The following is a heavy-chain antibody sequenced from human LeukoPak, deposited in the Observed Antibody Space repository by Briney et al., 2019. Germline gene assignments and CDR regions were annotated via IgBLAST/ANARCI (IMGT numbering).Heavy chain of an antibody. CDR3: AEDGTGAENWFDP. V-gene: IGHV3-30*18. CDR2: ISYDGSNK. Sequence: GGSLRLSCAASGFTFSSYGMHWVRQAPGKGLEWVAVISYDGSNKYYADSVKGRFTISRDNSKNTLYLQMNSLRAEDTAVYYCAEDGTGAENWFDPWGQGTLVTVSS. CDR1: GFTFSSYG. D-gene: IGHD1-26*01. J-gene: IGHJ5*02.